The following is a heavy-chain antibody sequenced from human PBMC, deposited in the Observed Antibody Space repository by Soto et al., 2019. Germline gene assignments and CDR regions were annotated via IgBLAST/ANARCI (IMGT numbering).Heavy chain of an antibody. V-gene: IGHV3-53*01. CDR3: AKNGYLGIAVADDIPYYFDY. J-gene: IGHJ4*02. Sequence: GGSLRLSCAASGFTVSSNYMSWVRQAPGKGLEWVSVIYSGGSTYYADSVKGRFTISRDNSKNTLYLQMNSLRAEDTAVYYCAKNGYLGIAVADDIPYYFDYWGQGTLVTVSS. D-gene: IGHD6-19*01. CDR1: GFTVSSNY. CDR2: IYSGGST.